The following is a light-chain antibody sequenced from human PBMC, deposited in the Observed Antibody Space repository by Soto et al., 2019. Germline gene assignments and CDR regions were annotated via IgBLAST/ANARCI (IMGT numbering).Light chain of an antibody. V-gene: IGKV3-20*01. Sequence: EIVLTQSPGTLSLSPGERATLSCRASQSVSSSYLGWYQQKPGQAPRLLIHGASSRATGTPDTFSGSGSGTDFTLTISRLEPEDFAVYYCQQYGSSPTFGQGTKLEIK. CDR2: GAS. J-gene: IGKJ2*01. CDR3: QQYGSSPT. CDR1: QSVSSSY.